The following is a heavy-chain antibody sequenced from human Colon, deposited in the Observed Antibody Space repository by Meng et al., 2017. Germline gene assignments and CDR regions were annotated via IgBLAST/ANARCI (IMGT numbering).Heavy chain of an antibody. CDR1: GGSIRDYS. V-gene: IGHV4-34*10. J-gene: IGHJ4*02. Sequence: QVLVQESGPGVVSPSETRSLSCTVSGGSIRDYSWTWIRQSAGKGLEWIGEIHHSGSTNYNPSLKNRLSLTVDKSKNQLSLRLTSVAAADTAVYYCARHGGWHFDYWGQGALVTVSS. CDR2: IHHSGST. D-gene: IGHD6-19*01. CDR3: ARHGGWHFDY.